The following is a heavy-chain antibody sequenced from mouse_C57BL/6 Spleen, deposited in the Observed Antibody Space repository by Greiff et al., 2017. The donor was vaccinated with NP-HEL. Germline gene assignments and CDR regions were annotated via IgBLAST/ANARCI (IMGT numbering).Heavy chain of an antibody. Sequence: EVKVVESGGDLVKPGGSLKLSCAASGFTFSSYGMSWVRQTPDKRLEWVATISSGGSYTYYPDSVKGRFTISRDNAKNTLYLQMSSLKSEDTAMYYCAREGTTVVAKGFDYWGQGTTLTVSS. CDR3: AREGTTVVAKGFDY. J-gene: IGHJ2*01. V-gene: IGHV5-6*01. D-gene: IGHD1-1*01. CDR2: ISSGGSYT. CDR1: GFTFSSYG.